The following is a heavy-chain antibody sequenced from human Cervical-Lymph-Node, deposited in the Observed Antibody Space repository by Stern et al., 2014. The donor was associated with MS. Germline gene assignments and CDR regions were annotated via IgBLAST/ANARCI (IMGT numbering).Heavy chain of an antibody. V-gene: IGHV4-31*03. Sequence: QVQLQESGPGLVKPSQTLSLTCTVSGGSISSGGYYWSWIRQPPGKGLEWIGYIYYSGSTYYNPSLKSRVTISVDTSKNQFSLKLSSVTAADTAVYYCARGDSSGWYEFDYWGQGTLVTVSS. CDR2: IYYSGST. D-gene: IGHD6-19*01. CDR1: GGSISSGGYY. J-gene: IGHJ4*02. CDR3: ARGDSSGWYEFDY.